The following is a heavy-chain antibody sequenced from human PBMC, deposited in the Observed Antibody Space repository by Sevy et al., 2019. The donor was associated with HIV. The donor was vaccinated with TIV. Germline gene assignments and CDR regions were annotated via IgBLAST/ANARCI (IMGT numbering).Heavy chain of an antibody. D-gene: IGHD5-12*01. CDR1: GGSINSYR. V-gene: IGHV4-59*01. CDR2: WIGYSGST. J-gene: IGHJ6*03. Sequence: SETLSLICTISGGSINSYRWSWVRQPPGKGLEWIGQWIGYSGSTDYNPSLKSRVSISADTSDNELYLELGSVTAEDTAVYFCARDLRAYSGYDTDYYYYYMDVWGKGTTVTVSS. CDR3: ARDLRAYSGYDTDYYYYYMDV.